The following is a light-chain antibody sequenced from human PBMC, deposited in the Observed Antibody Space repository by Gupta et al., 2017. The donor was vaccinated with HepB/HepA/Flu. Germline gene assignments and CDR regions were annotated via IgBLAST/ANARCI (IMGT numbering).Light chain of an antibody. J-gene: IGLJ3*02. Sequence: QSALTQPRSVSGSPGQSVTISCTGTSSDVGDYDFVSWYQQHPGKAPKLMIYDVRKRPSGVPGRFSGSKSGNTASPTISGLQAEDEADYYCCSYTGSYTLVFGGGTRLTVL. CDR1: SSDVGDYDF. CDR2: DVR. CDR3: CSYTGSYTLV. V-gene: IGLV2-11*01.